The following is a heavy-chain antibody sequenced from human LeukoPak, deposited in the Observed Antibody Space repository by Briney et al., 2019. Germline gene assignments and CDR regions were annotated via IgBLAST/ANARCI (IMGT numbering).Heavy chain of an antibody. D-gene: IGHD6-25*01. CDR2: IKTKADNYAT. J-gene: IGHJ6*04. Sequence: PGGSLKLSCPASGLTFSVSAIHWVRQASGKGLEWVGRIKTKADNYATAYAASVKGRFTISRDDSTNTAYLQMNSLKTEDTAVYYCTHPAYYYNVDVWGKGTTVTVSS. CDR3: THPAYYYNVDV. V-gene: IGHV3-73*01. CDR1: GLTFSVSA.